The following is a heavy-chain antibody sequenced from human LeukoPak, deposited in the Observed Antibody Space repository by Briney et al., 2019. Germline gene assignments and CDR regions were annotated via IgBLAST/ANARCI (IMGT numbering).Heavy chain of an antibody. CDR1: GGSISSDNW. Sequence: SETLSLTCAVSGGSISSDNWRSWVRQPAEKGLEWIGEIYHSGSTNYNPSLKSRVTISVDKSKNQFSLNLSSVTAADTAVYYCARETVDENSAYYPYFDYWGQGNLVTVSS. D-gene: IGHD3-22*01. CDR3: ARETVDENSAYYPYFDY. J-gene: IGHJ4*02. V-gene: IGHV4-4*02. CDR2: IYHSGST.